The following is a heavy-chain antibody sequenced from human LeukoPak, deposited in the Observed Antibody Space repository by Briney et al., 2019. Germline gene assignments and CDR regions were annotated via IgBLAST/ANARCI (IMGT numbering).Heavy chain of an antibody. D-gene: IGHD3-22*01. CDR3: ARGDYYDSSGYYYYYYYYYMDV. CDR1: GFTFDDYA. Sequence: GGSLRLSCAASGFTFDDYAMHWVRQAPGKGLEWVSGISWNSGSIGYADSVKGRFTISRDNAKNTLYLQMNSLRAEDTAVYYCARGDYYDSSGYYYYYYYYYMDVWGKGTTVTISS. CDR2: ISWNSGSI. V-gene: IGHV3-9*01. J-gene: IGHJ6*03.